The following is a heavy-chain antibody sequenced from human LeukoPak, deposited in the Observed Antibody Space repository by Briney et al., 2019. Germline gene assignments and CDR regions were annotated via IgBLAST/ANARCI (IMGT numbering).Heavy chain of an antibody. Sequence: SETLSLTCTVSGGSISSSSYYWSWIRQPPGKGLEWIGYIYYSGSTNYNPSLKSRVTISVDTSKNQFSLKLSSVTAADTAVYYCARGRFLEWLPYFDYWGQGTLVTVSS. CDR1: GGSISSSSYY. CDR3: ARGRFLEWLPYFDY. D-gene: IGHD3-3*01. J-gene: IGHJ4*02. V-gene: IGHV4-61*01. CDR2: IYYSGST.